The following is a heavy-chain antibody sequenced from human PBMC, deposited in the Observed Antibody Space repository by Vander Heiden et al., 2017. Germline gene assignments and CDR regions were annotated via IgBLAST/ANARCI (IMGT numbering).Heavy chain of an antibody. Sequence: QVQLVQSGAEVKTPGASVKVSCKASGYTFTSYGISWVRQAPGQGLEWMGWISAYNGNTNDAQKLQGRVTMTTDTSTSTAYMELRSLRSDDTAVYYCARDVGLRGRGPIPYYYGMDVWCQGPTVTLAS. J-gene: IGHJ6*02. D-gene: IGHD3-10*01. V-gene: IGHV1-18*01. CDR1: GYTFTSYG. CDR2: ISAYNGNT. CDR3: ARDVGLRGRGPIPYYYGMDV.